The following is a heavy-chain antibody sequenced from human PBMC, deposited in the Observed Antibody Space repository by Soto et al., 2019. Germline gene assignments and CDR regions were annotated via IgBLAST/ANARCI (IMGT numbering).Heavy chain of an antibody. CDR1: GYTFTSCG. D-gene: IGHD3-9*01. V-gene: IGHV1-18*04. J-gene: IGHJ4*02. Sequence: VASVKVSCKASGYTFTSCGISWVRQAPGQGLEWMGWISAYNGNTNYAQKLQGRVTMTTDTSTSTAYMELRSLRSDDTAVYYCARDNSDILTGYALVDYWGQGTLVTVSS. CDR3: ARDNSDILTGYALVDY. CDR2: ISAYNGNT.